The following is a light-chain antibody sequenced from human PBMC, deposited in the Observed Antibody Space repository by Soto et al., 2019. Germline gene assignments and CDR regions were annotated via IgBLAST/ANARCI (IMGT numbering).Light chain of an antibody. CDR3: SSCTSSTTYV. J-gene: IGLJ1*01. CDR1: SSDVGGYNY. CDR2: EVS. Sequence: QSVLTQPASVSGSPGQSITISCTGTSSDVGGYNYVSWYQQHPGKAPKLMISEVSNRPSGISNRFSGSKSGNTASLTISGLQADDEADYYCSSCTSSTTYVFGTGTKVT. V-gene: IGLV2-14*01.